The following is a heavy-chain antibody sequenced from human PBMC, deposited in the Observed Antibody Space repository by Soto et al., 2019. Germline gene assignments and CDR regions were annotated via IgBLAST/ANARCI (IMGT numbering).Heavy chain of an antibody. V-gene: IGHV3-15*01. D-gene: IGHD7-27*01. CDR3: TTDQRANWFINDAFDI. Sequence: GGSLRLSCAASGFTFSNAWMSWVRQAPGKGLEWVGRIKSKTDGGTTDYAAPVKGRFTISRDDSKNTLYLQMNSLKTEDTAVYYCTTDQRANWFINDAFDIWGQGTMVTVSS. CDR2: IKSKTDGGTT. CDR1: GFTFSNAW. J-gene: IGHJ3*02.